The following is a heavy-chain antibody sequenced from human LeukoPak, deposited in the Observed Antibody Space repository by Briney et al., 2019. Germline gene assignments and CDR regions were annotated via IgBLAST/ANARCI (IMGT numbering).Heavy chain of an antibody. CDR2: INEGGRI. CDR3: ARYYGSGTYSLAY. V-gene: IGHV4-34*01. Sequence: SETLSLTCTVSGGSISSYYWSWIRQPPGKGLEWIGEINEGGRIGYNPSLKSRVTISVDTSKTQLSLKLSSVTAADTAVYYCARYYGSGTYSLAYWGQGTLVTVSP. J-gene: IGHJ4*02. D-gene: IGHD3-10*01. CDR1: GGSISSYY.